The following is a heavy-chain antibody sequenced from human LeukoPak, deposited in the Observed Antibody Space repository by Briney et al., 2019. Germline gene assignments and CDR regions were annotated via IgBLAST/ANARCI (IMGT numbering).Heavy chain of an antibody. CDR1: GGSISSYY. CDR3: ARDSIAWYDFWSGYYFDWFDP. D-gene: IGHD3-3*01. J-gene: IGHJ5*02. V-gene: IGHV4-59*12. CDR2: IYYSGST. Sequence: PSETLSLTCTVSGGSISSYYWSWIRQPPGKGLEWIGYIYYSGSTYYNPSLKSRVTISVDTSKNQFSLKLSSVTAADTAVYYCARDSIAWYDFWSGYYFDWFDPWGQGTLVTVSS.